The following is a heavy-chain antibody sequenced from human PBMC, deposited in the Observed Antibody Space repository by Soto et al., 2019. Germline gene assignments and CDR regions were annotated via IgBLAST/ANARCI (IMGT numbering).Heavy chain of an antibody. V-gene: IGHV2-5*01. D-gene: IGHD3-22*01. CDR2: IYWNDDK. CDR3: AHSFYYDSSSGYLTTDDTFDY. J-gene: IGHJ4*02. Sequence: SGPTLVNPTQTLTLTCTFSGFSLATNGVGVGWIRQPPGKALEWLALIYWNDDKRYSTSLKSRLTITKDTSKNQLVLTMTNMDPVDTATYYCAHSFYYDSSSGYLTTDDTFDYCAQGNLVTVSS. CDR1: GFSLATNGVG.